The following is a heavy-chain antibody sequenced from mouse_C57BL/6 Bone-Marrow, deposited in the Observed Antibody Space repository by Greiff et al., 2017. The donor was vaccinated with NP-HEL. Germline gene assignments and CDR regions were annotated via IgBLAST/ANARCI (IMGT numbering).Heavy chain of an antibody. V-gene: IGHV1-81*01. CDR2: IYPRSGNT. CDR1: GYTFTSYG. J-gene: IGHJ4*01. Sequence: QVQLQQSGAELARPGASVKLSCKASGYTFTSYGISWVKQRTGQGLEWIGEIYPRSGNTYYNEKFKGKATLTADKSSSTAYMRLRSLTSEDSAVYFCARSYYSNYVTQYYYAMDYWGQGTSVTVSS. CDR3: ARSYYSNYVTQYYYAMDY. D-gene: IGHD2-5*01.